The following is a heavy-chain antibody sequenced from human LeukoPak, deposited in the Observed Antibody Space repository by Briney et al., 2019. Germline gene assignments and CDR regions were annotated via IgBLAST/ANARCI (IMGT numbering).Heavy chain of an antibody. V-gene: IGHV1-69*06. CDR1: GYTFTGYY. CDR2: IIPIFGTA. Sequence: SVKVSCKASGYTFTGYYMHWVRQAPGQGLEWMGGIIPIFGTANYAQKFQGRVTITADKSTSTAYMELSSLRSEDTAVYYCARDWSWYFDLWGRGTLVTVSS. CDR3: ARDWSWYFDL. J-gene: IGHJ2*01.